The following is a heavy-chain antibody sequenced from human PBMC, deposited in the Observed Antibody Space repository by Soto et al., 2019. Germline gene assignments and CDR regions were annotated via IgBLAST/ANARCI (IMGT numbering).Heavy chain of an antibody. Sequence: LRDSWTAAGGTSSSYARNRVRQTPGKGLEWVSGITASGGSTYDADSVKGRYTISRDNSKNTLYLQMNSLRAEDTAVYYCAKSPCMYYYDSSGYYHYDYWGQGTLVTVSS. D-gene: IGHD3-22*01. J-gene: IGHJ4*02. CDR1: GGTSSSYA. CDR3: AKSPCMYYYDSSGYYHYDY. CDR2: ITASGGST. V-gene: IGHV3-23*01.